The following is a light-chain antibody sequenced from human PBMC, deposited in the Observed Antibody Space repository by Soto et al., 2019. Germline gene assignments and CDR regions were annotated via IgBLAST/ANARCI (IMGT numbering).Light chain of an antibody. CDR3: QQYNSYST. V-gene: IGKV1-39*01. J-gene: IGKJ1*01. Sequence: DIQMTQSPSSLSASVGDRVTITCRASQSVSSYLNWYQQKPGKAPKLLIYAASSLQGGVPSRFSGSGSGTEFTLTISSLQPDDFATYYCQQYNSYSTFGQGTKVDIK. CDR1: QSVSSY. CDR2: AAS.